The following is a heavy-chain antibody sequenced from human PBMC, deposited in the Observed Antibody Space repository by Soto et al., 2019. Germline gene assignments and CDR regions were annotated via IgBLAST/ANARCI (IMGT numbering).Heavy chain of an antibody. J-gene: IGHJ4*02. CDR1: GVSLTSGTYY. Sequence: QVQLQESGPGLVKPSQTLSLTCSVSGVSLTSGTYYWSWIRQHPGKGLEWIEYIFDSGSTDDNPSLKSRVNISVDTSTNQFSLKLSSVTAADTAVYYCASTEDYFDYWGQGTLVTVSS. CDR2: IFDSGST. V-gene: IGHV4-31*03. CDR3: ASTEDYFDY.